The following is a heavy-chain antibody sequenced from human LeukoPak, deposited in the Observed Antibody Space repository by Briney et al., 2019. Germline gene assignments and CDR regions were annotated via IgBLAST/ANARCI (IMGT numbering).Heavy chain of an antibody. V-gene: IGHV3-33*01. J-gene: IGHJ4*02. Sequence: GESLRLSCAGSGFTFGGYGMHWFRQTPGKGLEWVAVIAYDGSRAFYADSVKGRFTISRDNSKNTMSVQMDDLRAEDTAVYYCTRYNNDHFDYWGQGTLVTVSS. CDR2: IAYDGSRA. CDR1: GFTFGGYG. CDR3: TRYNNDHFDY. D-gene: IGHD1-14*01.